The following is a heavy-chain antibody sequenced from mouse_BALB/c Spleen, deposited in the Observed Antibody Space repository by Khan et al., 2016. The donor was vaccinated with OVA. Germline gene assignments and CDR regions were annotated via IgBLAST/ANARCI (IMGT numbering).Heavy chain of an antibody. V-gene: IGHV1-5*01. CDR3: ARNGVGNYRIWDY. J-gene: IGHJ2*01. Sequence: VQLQQSGTVLARPGASVKMSCKASGYTFTNYWMHWVKQRPGQGLEWIGTIFPGNSDTNYNQKFTGKAKLTEVTSTSTAYMELSSLTNEDSAVYYCARNGVGNYRIWDYWGQGTTLTVSS. D-gene: IGHD2-1*01. CDR2: IFPGNSDT. CDR1: GYTFTNYW.